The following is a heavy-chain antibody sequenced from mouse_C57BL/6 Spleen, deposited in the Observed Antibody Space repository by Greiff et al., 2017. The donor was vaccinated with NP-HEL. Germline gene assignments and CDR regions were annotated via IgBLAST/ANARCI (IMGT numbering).Heavy chain of an antibody. J-gene: IGHJ4*01. V-gene: IGHV1-64*01. CDR2: IHPNSGST. CDR3: ARRRIYYGDDGAMDY. CDR1: GYTFTSYW. Sequence: QVQLQQPGAELVKPGASVKLSCKASGYTFTSYWMHWVKQRPGQGLEWIGMIHPNSGSTNYNEKFKSKATLTVDKSSSTAYMQLSSLTSEDSAVYYCARRRIYYGDDGAMDYWGQGTSVTVSS. D-gene: IGHD2-2*01.